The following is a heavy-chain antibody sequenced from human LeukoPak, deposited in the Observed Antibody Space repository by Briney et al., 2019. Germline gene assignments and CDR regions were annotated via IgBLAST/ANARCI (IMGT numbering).Heavy chain of an antibody. CDR2: ISGSGAST. V-gene: IGHV3-23*01. CDR3: AKDRDGYNSGRYFDY. D-gene: IGHD5-24*01. J-gene: IGHJ4*02. Sequence: PGGSLRLSCAASGFTFSSYAMTWVRKAPGKGLEWVSAISGSGASTYFADSVKGRFTISRDNSKNTLYLQMNSLRAEDTAVYYCAKDRDGYNSGRYFDYWGRGTLVTVSS. CDR1: GFTFSSYA.